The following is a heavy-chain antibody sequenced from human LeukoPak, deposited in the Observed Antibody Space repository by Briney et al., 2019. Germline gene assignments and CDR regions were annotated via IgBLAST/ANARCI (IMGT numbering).Heavy chain of an antibody. J-gene: IGHJ6*02. CDR1: GGTFSSYA. D-gene: IGHD2-15*01. CDR3: ANGLVVAAAHHYYYYYGMDV. Sequence: SVTVSCKASGGTFSSYAISWVRQAPGQGLEGMGRIIPILGIANYAQKFQGRVTITADKSTSTAYMELSSLRSEDTAVYYCANGLVVAAAHHYYYYYGMDVWGQGTTVTVSS. CDR2: IIPILGIA. V-gene: IGHV1-69*04.